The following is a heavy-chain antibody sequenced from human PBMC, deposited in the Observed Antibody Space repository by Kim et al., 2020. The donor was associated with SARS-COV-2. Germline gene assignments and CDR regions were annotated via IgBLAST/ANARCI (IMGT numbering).Heavy chain of an antibody. CDR2: INHSGST. Sequence: SETLSLTCAVYGGSFSGYYWSWIRQPPGKGLEWIGEINHSGSTNYNPSLKSRVTISVDTSKNQFSLKLSSVTAADTAVYYCAREGHAPLSPCFDYWGQGTLVTVSS. CDR3: AREGHAPLSPCFDY. J-gene: IGHJ4*02. CDR1: GGSFSGYY. V-gene: IGHV4-34*01.